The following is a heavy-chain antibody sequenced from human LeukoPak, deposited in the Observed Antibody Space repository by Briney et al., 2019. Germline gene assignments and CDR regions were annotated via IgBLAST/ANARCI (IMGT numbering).Heavy chain of an antibody. J-gene: IGHJ4*02. V-gene: IGHV4-34*01. CDR2: INHSGST. D-gene: IGHD6-6*01. CDR3: ARARRGSTSSPFRSSIAARNYFDY. Sequence: NPSETLSLTCAVYGGSFSGYYWSWIRQPPGKGLEWIGEINHSGSTNYNPSLKRRVTISVDTSKNQFSLKLSSVTAADTAVYYCARARRGSTSSPFRSSIAARNYFDYWGQGTLVTVSS. CDR1: GGSFSGYY.